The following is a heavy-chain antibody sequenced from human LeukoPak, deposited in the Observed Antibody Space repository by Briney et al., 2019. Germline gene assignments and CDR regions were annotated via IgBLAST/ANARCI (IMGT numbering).Heavy chain of an antibody. CDR2: MNPNSGNT. J-gene: IGHJ6*02. V-gene: IGHV1-8*01. Sequence: ASVKVSCKASGYTFTSYDVNWVRQATGQGLEWMGWMNPNSGNTGLAQKFQGRVTLTRDTSLSTAYMELSNLRSDDTAVYYCARDEVVAAPNYFGVDVWGQGTTVTVSS. CDR3: ARDEVVAAPNYFGVDV. CDR1: GYTFTSYD. D-gene: IGHD2-15*01.